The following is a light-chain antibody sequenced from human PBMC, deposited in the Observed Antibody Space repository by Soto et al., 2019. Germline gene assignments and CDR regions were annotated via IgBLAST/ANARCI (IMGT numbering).Light chain of an antibody. CDR3: QHYNSFPWT. Sequence: DIQMTQSPSTLSVSVGDRVTITCRASQSIINWLGWYQQKPGKAPKLLIYKASSLESGVPSRFSGSGSGTDFTLTINRLQPDDFATYYCQHYNSFPWTFGQGTKVEIK. J-gene: IGKJ1*01. CDR1: QSIINW. V-gene: IGKV1-5*03. CDR2: KAS.